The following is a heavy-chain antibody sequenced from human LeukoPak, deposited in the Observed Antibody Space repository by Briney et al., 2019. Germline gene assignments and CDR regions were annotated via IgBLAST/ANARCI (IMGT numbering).Heavy chain of an antibody. Sequence: SETLSLTCTVSGGSLTNYHWTWIRQPPGKGLEYIGYVYNSGTTFYNPSLKSRVTISADTSKKQFSLKLSSVTAADTAVYYCARAWDSSGYRGAFHIWGQGTMVTVSS. CDR3: ARAWDSSGYRGAFHI. CDR2: VYNSGTT. J-gene: IGHJ3*02. CDR1: GGSLTNYH. V-gene: IGHV4-59*01. D-gene: IGHD3-22*01.